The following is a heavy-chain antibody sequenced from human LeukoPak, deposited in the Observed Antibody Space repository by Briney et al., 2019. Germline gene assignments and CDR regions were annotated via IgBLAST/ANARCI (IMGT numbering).Heavy chain of an antibody. CDR3: AELGITMIGGV. Sequence: GESLRLSCAASGLTLSSYSMNWVRQAPGKGLGWDSSIRSSSSTIYYADSVKGRFTISRDNAKISLYLQMNSLRAEDTAGYDCAELGITMIGGVWGKGTTVTISS. CDR2: IRSSSSTI. D-gene: IGHD3-10*02. V-gene: IGHV3-48*04. J-gene: IGHJ6*01. CDR1: GLTLSSYS.